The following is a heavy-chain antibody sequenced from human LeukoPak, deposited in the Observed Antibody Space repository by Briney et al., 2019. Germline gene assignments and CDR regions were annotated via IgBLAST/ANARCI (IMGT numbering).Heavy chain of an antibody. J-gene: IGHJ6*02. V-gene: IGHV3-15*01. CDR3: TTDGTMVRGVIDYYYYGMDV. CDR1: GFTFSNAW. Sequence: PGGSLRLSCAASGFTFSNAWMSWVRQAPGKGLEWVGRIKSKTDGGTTDYAAPVKGRFTISRDDSKNTLYLQMNSLKTEDTAVYYCTTDGTMVRGVIDYYYYGMDVWGQGTTVTVSS. D-gene: IGHD3-10*01. CDR2: IKSKTDGGTT.